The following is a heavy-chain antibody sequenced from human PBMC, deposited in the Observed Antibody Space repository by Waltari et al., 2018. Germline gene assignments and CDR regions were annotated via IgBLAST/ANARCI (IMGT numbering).Heavy chain of an antibody. CDR1: GGSFSGYY. CDR2: INHSGST. V-gene: IGHV4-34*01. J-gene: IGHJ6*02. CDR3: ASDRVTTPYKRPYYYYGMDV. Sequence: QVQLQQWGAGLLTPSETLSLTCAVYGGSFSGYYWSWIRQPPGKGLEWIGEINHSGSTNYNPSLKSRVTISVDTSKNQFSLKLSSVTAADTAVYYCASDRVTTPYKRPYYYYGMDVWGQGTTVTVSS. D-gene: IGHD4-17*01.